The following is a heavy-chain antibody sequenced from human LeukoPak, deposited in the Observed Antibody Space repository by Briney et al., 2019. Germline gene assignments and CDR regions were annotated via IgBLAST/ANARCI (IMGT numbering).Heavy chain of an antibody. CDR2: ISSSSSYI. Sequence: GGSLRLSCAASGFTFSSYSMNWVRQAPGKGLEWVSSISSSSSYIYYADSVKGRFTISRDNAKNSLYLQMNSLRAEDTAVYYCARDVDYCDSIFPGGDYWGQGTLVTVSS. CDR1: GFTFSSYS. V-gene: IGHV3-21*01. J-gene: IGHJ4*02. D-gene: IGHD3-22*01. CDR3: ARDVDYCDSIFPGGDY.